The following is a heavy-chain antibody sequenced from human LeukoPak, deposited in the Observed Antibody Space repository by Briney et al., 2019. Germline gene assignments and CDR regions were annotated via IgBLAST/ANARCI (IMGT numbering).Heavy chain of an antibody. D-gene: IGHD3-22*01. J-gene: IGHJ4*02. CDR1: GGTFSSYA. V-gene: IGHV1-69*05. CDR2: IIPIFGTA. CDR3: ATPGHYYDSSGYL. Sequence: SVKVSCKASGGTFSSYAISWVRQAPGQGLEWMGGIIPIFGTANHAQKFQGRVTITTDESTSTAYMELSSLRSEDTAVYYCATPGHYYDSSGYLWGQGTLVTVSS.